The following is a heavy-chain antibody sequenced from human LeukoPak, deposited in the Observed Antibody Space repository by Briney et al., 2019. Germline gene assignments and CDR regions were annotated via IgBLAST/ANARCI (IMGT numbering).Heavy chain of an antibody. CDR3: ARVKYFDFWSGNDAFDL. D-gene: IGHD3-3*01. CDR1: GFTFSNYW. J-gene: IGHJ3*01. V-gene: IGHV3-7*01. CDR2: IKQDGSEK. Sequence: PGGSLRLSCAASGFTFSNYWMSWVRQAPGRGLEWVANIKQDGSEKYYVDSVKGRFTISRDSAKNSLYLQMTSLTADDTAVYYCARVKYFDFWSGNDAFDLWGQGTMVTVSS.